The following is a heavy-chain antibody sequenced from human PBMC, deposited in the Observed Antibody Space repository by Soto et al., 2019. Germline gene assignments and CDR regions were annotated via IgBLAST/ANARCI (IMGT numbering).Heavy chain of an antibody. CDR1: GGSISSYY. CDR2: IYYSGST. CDR3: ARDPGGYSYAAGYYYGMDV. J-gene: IGHJ6*02. D-gene: IGHD5-18*01. V-gene: IGHV4-59*01. Sequence: SETLSLTCTVSGGSISSYYWSWIRQPPGKGLEWIGYIYYSGSTNYNPSLKSRVTISVDTSKNQFSLKLSSVTAADTAVYYCARDPGGYSYAAGYYYGMDVWGQGTTVTVSS.